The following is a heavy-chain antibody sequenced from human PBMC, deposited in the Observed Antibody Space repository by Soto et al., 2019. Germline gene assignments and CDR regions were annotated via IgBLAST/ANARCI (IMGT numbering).Heavy chain of an antibody. CDR2: IYHSGMT. Sequence: QVQLQESGPGLVKPSQTLSLTCTVSGGSISTGGYYWSWIRQHPFRGLEWIGYIYHSGMTFSNPSLQSRVDISIDTPKNKFSLKLSSVTAADTAVYCWATVRWEIHDAFDIGGQGTMVSVSS. CDR1: GGSISTGGYY. J-gene: IGHJ3*02. CDR3: ATVRWEIHDAFDI. V-gene: IGHV4-31*03. D-gene: IGHD4-17*01.